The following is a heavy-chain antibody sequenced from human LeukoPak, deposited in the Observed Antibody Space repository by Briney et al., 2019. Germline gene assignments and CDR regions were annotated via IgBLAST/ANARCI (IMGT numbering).Heavy chain of an antibody. V-gene: IGHV1-69*13. J-gene: IGHJ5*02. D-gene: IGHD3-3*01. CDR1: GGTFSSYA. Sequence: SVKVSCKASGGTFSSYAISWVRQAPGQGLEWMGGIIPIFGTANYAQKFQGRVTITADESTSTAYMELSSLRSEDTALYYCARDNNGYDFWSGYWLESNWFDPWGQGTLVTVSS. CDR3: ARDNNGYDFWSGYWLESNWFDP. CDR2: IIPIFGTA.